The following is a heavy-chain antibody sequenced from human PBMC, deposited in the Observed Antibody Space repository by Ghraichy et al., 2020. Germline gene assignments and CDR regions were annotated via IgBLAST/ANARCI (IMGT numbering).Heavy chain of an antibody. V-gene: IGHV3-48*01. J-gene: IGHJ3*02. CDR3: ARDIGVRGVISFGAFDI. Sequence: GGSLRLSCAASGFTFSSYSMNWVRQAPGKGLEWVSYISSSSSTIYYADSVKGRFTISRDNAKNSLYLQMNSLRAEDTAVYYCARDIGVRGVISFGAFDIWGQGTMVTVSS. D-gene: IGHD3-10*01. CDR2: ISSSSSTI. CDR1: GFTFSSYS.